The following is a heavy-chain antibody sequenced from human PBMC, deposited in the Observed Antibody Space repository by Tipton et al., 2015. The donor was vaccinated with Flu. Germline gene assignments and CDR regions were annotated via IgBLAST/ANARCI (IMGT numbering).Heavy chain of an antibody. CDR2: IYHSGST. J-gene: IGHJ5*02. CDR3: ARGAVPNYNYYSWFDP. V-gene: IGHV4-30-2*01. Sequence: LRLSCAVSGGSISSGGYSWRWIRQPPGKGLEWIGYIYHSGSTYYSPSLKSRVTISVDRSKNQFSLKLSSVTAADTAVYYCARGAVPNYNYYSWFDPWGQGTLVTVSS. CDR1: GGSISSGGYS. D-gene: IGHD5-24*01.